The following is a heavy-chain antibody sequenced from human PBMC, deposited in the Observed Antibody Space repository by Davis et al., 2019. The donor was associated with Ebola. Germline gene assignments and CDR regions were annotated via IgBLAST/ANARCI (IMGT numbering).Heavy chain of an antibody. CDR1: GFTFNKYE. CDR2: IYDQST. J-gene: IGHJ4*02. V-gene: IGHV3-53*05. D-gene: IGHD6-19*01. Sequence: GESLKISCAASGFTFNKYEMSWVRQAPGKGLEWVSVIYDQSTAYADSVRGRFIISRDKSNNTLYLEMNSLRVDDTAVYYCATTQWLREFDNWGQGTLVTVSS. CDR3: ATTQWLREFDN.